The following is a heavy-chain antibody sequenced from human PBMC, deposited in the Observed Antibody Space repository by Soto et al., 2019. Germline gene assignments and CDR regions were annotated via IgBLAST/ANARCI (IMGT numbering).Heavy chain of an antibody. Sequence: PGGSLRLSCAASGSTFSTFAMNWVRQAPGKGLEWVSGITGGSGFTFYADSVKGRFTISRDDSENTLFLQMSSLRAEDTAKYYCAKSGPTNYFDFWGQGTLVTVSS. V-gene: IGHV3-23*01. J-gene: IGHJ4*02. CDR2: ITGGSGFT. CDR3: AKSGPTNYFDF. CDR1: GSTFSTFA. D-gene: IGHD1-26*01.